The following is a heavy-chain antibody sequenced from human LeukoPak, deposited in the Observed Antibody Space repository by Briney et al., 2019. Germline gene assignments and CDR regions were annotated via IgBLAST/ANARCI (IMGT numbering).Heavy chain of an antibody. D-gene: IGHD2-2*01. CDR3: ARHGTVPAAMAYYYYYYYMDV. CDR2: IYYSGST. Sequence: SETLSLTCTVSGGSISSSSYYWGWIRQPPGKGLEWIGSIYYSGSTYYNPSLKSRVTISVDTSKNQFSLKLSSVTAADTAVYYCARHGTVPAAMAYYYYYYYMDVWGKGTTVTVSS. J-gene: IGHJ6*03. V-gene: IGHV4-39*01. CDR1: GGSISSSSYY.